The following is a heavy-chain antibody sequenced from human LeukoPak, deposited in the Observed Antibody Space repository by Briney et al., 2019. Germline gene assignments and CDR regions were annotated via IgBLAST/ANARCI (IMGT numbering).Heavy chain of an antibody. V-gene: IGHV4-4*02. D-gene: IGHD3-10*01. CDR2: IYHSGST. CDR1: GGSISSSNW. Sequence: KSSETLSLTCAVSGGSISSSNWWSWVRQPPGKGLEWIGEIYHSGSTYYNPSLKSRVTISVDRSKNQFSLKLSSVTAADTAVYYCARAVQRWFWFDPWGQGTLVTVSS. J-gene: IGHJ5*02. CDR3: ARAVQRWFWFDP.